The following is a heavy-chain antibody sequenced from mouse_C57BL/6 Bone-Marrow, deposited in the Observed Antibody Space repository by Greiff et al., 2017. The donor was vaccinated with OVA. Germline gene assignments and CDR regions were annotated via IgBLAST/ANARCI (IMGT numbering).Heavy chain of an antibody. CDR2: IRNKANGYTT. J-gene: IGHJ4*01. D-gene: IGHD1-1*01. V-gene: IGHV7-3*01. CDR3: ARYGTVDYYAMDY. Sequence: EVMLVESGGGLVQPGGSLSLSCAASGFTFTDYYMSWVRQPPGKALEWLGFIRNKANGYTTEYSASVKGRFTISRDNSQNILYLQVNALRAEDSATYYCARYGTVDYYAMDYWGQGTSVTVSS. CDR1: GFTFTDYY.